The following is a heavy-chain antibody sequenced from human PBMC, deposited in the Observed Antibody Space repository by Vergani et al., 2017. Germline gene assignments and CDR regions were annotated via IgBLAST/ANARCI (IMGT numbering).Heavy chain of an antibody. CDR3: AKGDSSSCNYYYGMDV. V-gene: IGHV3-23*01. CDR1: GFTFSSYA. CDR2: ISGSGGST. D-gene: IGHD6-6*01. J-gene: IGHJ6*02. Sequence: EVQLLESGGGLVQPGGSLRLSCAASGFTFSSYAMSWVRQAPGKGVEWVAAISGSGGSTDYADSVKGRFTISRDNSKTTLYLQMNSLRAEDTAVYYCAKGDSSSCNYYYGMDVWGQGTMVTVSS.